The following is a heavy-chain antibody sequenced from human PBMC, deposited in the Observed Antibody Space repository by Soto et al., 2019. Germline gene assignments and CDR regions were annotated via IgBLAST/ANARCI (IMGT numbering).Heavy chain of an antibody. CDR3: TTTMIVVRPRRSAPDY. J-gene: IGHJ4*02. CDR2: IKSKTDGGTT. CDR1: GFTFSNAW. Sequence: EVQLVESGGGLVKPGGSLRLSCAASGFTFSNAWMNWVRQAPGKGLEWVGRIKSKTDGGTTDYAAPVKGRFTISRDDSKNTLYLQMNSLKAEDTAVYYCTTTMIVVRPRRSAPDYWGQGTLVTVSS. V-gene: IGHV3-15*07. D-gene: IGHD3-22*01.